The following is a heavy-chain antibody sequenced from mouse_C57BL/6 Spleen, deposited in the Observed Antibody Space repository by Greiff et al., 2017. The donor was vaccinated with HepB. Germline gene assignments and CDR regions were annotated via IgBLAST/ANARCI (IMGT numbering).Heavy chain of an antibody. D-gene: IGHD1-2*01. CDR2: IDPANGNT. CDR1: GFNIKNPY. V-gene: IGHV14-3*01. J-gene: IGHJ1*03. CDR3: ARYGPDWYFDV. Sequence: VQLQQSVAELVRPGASVKLSCTASGFNIKNPYMHWVKQRPEQGLEWIGRIDPANGNTKYAPKFQGKATITADTSSNTAYLQLSSLTSEDTAIYYCARYGPDWYFDVWGTGTTVTVSS.